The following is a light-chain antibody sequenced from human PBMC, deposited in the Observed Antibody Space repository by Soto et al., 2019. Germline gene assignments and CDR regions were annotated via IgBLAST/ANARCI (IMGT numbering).Light chain of an antibody. CDR2: DDD. J-gene: IGLJ1*01. CDR3: GSWDSSLSAYV. V-gene: IGLV1-51*01. CDR1: SSNIGGNS. Sequence: HSVLTQPPSVSAAPGQKVTISCSGSSSNIGGNSVSWYQQLPGTAPKLLIYDDDKRPSGIPDRFSGSKSGTSATLGITGFQTGDEADYYCGSWDSSLSAYVFATGTKV.